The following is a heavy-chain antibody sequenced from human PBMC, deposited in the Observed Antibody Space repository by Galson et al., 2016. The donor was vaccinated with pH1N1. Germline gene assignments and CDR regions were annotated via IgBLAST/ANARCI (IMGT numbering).Heavy chain of an antibody. Sequence: SLRLSCAASGFSLSSYSMNWVRQAPGKGLEWVSYISRSVTNIYYAGSVKGRFTISRDTAKNSLYLQMGSLRLDDTAVYFCARDLGYAYGFYYYYYMDVWGKGTTVTVSS. J-gene: IGHJ6*03. CDR3: ARDLGYAYGFYYYYYMDV. V-gene: IGHV3-48*04. CDR2: ISRSVTNI. CDR1: GFSLSSYS. D-gene: IGHD5-18*01.